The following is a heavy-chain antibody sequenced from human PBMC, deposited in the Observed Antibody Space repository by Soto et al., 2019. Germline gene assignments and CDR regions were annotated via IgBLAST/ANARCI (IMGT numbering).Heavy chain of an antibody. CDR3: ARAGYDFWSGYYLFANY. Sequence: SVKVSCKASGGTFSSYAISWVRQAPGQGLEWMGGIIPIFGTANYAQKFQGRVTITADESTSTAYMELSSLRSEDTAVYYCARAGYDFWSGYYLFANYWGQGTLVTVSS. D-gene: IGHD3-3*01. CDR1: GGTFSSYA. V-gene: IGHV1-69*13. J-gene: IGHJ4*02. CDR2: IIPIFGTA.